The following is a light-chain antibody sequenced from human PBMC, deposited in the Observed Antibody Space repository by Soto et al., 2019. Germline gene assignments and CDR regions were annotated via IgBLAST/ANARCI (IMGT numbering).Light chain of an antibody. CDR1: QSVSSN. Sequence: EIVMTQSPATLSVSPGERATLSCRASQSVSSNLAWYQQKPGQAPRLLIYGASTRATGIPARFSGSGSGTEFTLTVNSLQSEDFAVYYCQQYNNWPPVTFGPGTKVDIK. J-gene: IGKJ3*01. CDR2: GAS. CDR3: QQYNNWPPVT. V-gene: IGKV3-15*01.